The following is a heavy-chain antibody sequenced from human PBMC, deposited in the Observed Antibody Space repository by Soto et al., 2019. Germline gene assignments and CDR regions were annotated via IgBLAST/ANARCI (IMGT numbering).Heavy chain of an antibody. D-gene: IGHD6-19*01. CDR3: VSRAVAGTPFDY. CDR2: ISGSGGST. V-gene: IGHV3-23*01. J-gene: IGHJ4*02. Sequence: GESLKISCAASGFTFSSYAMSWVRQAPGKGLEWVSAISGSGGSTYYADSVKGPFTISRDNSKNTLYLQMNSLRAEDTAVYYCVSRAVAGTPFDYWGQGTLVTVSS. CDR1: GFTFSSYA.